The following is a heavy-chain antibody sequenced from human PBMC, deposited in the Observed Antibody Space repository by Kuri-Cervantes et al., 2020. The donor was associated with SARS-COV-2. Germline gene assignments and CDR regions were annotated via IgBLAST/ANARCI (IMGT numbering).Heavy chain of an antibody. CDR2: ISSSSSYI. CDR1: GFTFSSYS. Sequence: GGSLRLSCAASGFTFSSYSMNWVRQAPGKGLEWVSSISSSSSYIYYADSVKSRFTISRDNAKNSLYLQMNSLRAEDTAVYYCARGFKQSNGVDYWGQGTLVTVSS. J-gene: IGHJ4*02. V-gene: IGHV3-21*01. D-gene: IGHD2-8*01. CDR3: ARGFKQSNGVDY.